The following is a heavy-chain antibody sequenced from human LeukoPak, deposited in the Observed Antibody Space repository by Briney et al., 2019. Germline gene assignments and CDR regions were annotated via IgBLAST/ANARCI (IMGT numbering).Heavy chain of an antibody. CDR2: ISSNGGST. Sequence: GGSLRLSCAASGFTFSSYAMHWVRQAPGKGLEYVSTISSNGGSTCYANSVKGRFTISRDNSKNTLYLQMGSLRVEDMAVYYCARAYYDILTGRATYGMDVWGQGTTVTVSS. CDR1: GFTFSSYA. J-gene: IGHJ6*02. D-gene: IGHD3-9*01. V-gene: IGHV3-64*01. CDR3: ARAYYDILTGRATYGMDV.